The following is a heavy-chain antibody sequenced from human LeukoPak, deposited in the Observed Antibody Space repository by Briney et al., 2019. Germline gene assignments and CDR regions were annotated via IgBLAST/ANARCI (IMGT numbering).Heavy chain of an antibody. CDR2: ISSSSSYI. J-gene: IGHJ1*01. CDR1: GFTFSSYS. D-gene: IGHD3-9*01. CDR3: ARDGHYDILTGYSPKDFQH. Sequence: GGSLRLSCAASGFTFSSYSMNWVRQAPGKGLEWFSSISSSSSYIYYADSVKGRFTISRDNAKNSLYLQMNSLRAEDTAVYYCARDGHYDILTGYSPKDFQHWGQGTLVTVSS. V-gene: IGHV3-21*01.